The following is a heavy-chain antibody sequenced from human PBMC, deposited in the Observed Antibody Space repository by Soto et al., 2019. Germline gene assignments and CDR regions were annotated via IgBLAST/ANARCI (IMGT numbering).Heavy chain of an antibody. J-gene: IGHJ4*02. CDR3: ARSEEVTILDY. CDR2: ISTSSRYI. V-gene: IGHV3-21*06. Sequence: PGGSLRLSCAASGFTFNSFGMNWVRQAPGKGLEWVSSISTSSRYIYYADSVKGRFTISRDDAKSSLYLQMNSLRADDTAVYFCARSEEVTILDYWGQGALVTVSS. CDR1: GFTFNSFG.